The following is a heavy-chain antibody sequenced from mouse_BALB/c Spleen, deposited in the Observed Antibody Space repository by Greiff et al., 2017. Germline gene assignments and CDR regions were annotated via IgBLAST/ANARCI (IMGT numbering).Heavy chain of an antibody. V-gene: IGHV2-2*02. Sequence: QVQLQQSGPGLVQPSQSLSITCTVSGFSLTSYGVHWVRQSPGKGLEWLGVIWSGGSTDYNAAFISRLSISKDNSKSHVFFKMNSLQANDTAIYYCARKEASVRPYYAMDYWGQGTSVTVSS. CDR1: GFSLTSYG. CDR2: IWSGGST. J-gene: IGHJ4*01. D-gene: IGHD1-2*01. CDR3: ARKEASVRPYYAMDY.